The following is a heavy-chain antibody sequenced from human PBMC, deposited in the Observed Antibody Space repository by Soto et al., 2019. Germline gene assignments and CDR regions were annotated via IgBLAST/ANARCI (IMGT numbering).Heavy chain of an antibody. D-gene: IGHD6-13*01. CDR2: ISTSNGDT. J-gene: IGHJ4*02. CDR3: ARDSAAHGPVFDS. V-gene: IGHV1-18*04. Sequence: VASVKVSCKASGYTFSTYGISWVRQAPGQGLEWMAWISTSNGDTHYAQKVQDRVSMTTDRFTSTAYMELRSLRSDDTAIYYCARDSAAHGPVFDSWGQGTLVTVSS. CDR1: GYTFSTYG.